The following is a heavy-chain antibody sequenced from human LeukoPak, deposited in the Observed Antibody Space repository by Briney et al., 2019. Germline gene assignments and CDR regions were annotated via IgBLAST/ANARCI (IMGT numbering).Heavy chain of an antibody. J-gene: IGHJ6*02. Sequence: ASVKVSCKASGYTXTSYGINWVRQAPGQGLEWMGWIGAYNGNTNYAQKLQGRVTMTTDTSTSTAYMELRSLRSDDTAVYYCARDQSSGWPYYYYGMDVWGQGTTVTVSS. CDR1: GYTXTSYG. CDR2: IGAYNGNT. D-gene: IGHD6-19*01. V-gene: IGHV1-18*01. CDR3: ARDQSSGWPYYYYGMDV.